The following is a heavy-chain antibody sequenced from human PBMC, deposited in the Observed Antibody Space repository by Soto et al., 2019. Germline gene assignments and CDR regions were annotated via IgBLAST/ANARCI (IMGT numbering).Heavy chain of an antibody. V-gene: IGHV3-30*02. CDR2: VWTDGSNR. CDR1: GITFSDYG. D-gene: IGHD5-18*01. J-gene: IGHJ4*02. CDR3: AKVPRGSNFGYYNF. Sequence: EGSLRLSCAASGITFSDYGMHWVSQAPGKGLEWVAGVWTDGSNRYYVDSVKGRFTISRDNSKSTLYLQMNSPRDEDTAVYYCAKVPRGSNFGYYNFWGQGTLVTVSS.